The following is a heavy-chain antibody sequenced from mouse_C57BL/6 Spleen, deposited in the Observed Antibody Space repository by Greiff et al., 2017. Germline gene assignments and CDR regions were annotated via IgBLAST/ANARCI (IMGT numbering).Heavy chain of an antibody. J-gene: IGHJ3*01. CDR3: ACYYGVY. V-gene: IGHV1-64*01. CDR1: GYTFTSYW. Sequence: QVHVKQPGAELVKPGASVKLSCKASGYTFTSYWMHWVKQRPGQGLEWIGMIHPNSGSTNYNEKFKSKATLTVDKSSSTAYMQLSSLTSEDSAVYYCACYYGVYWGQGTLVTVSA. D-gene: IGHD1-1*01. CDR2: IHPNSGST.